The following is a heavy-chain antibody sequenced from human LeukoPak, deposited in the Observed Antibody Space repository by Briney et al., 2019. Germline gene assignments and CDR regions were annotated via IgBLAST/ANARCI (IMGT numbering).Heavy chain of an antibody. Sequence: GGSLRLSCAASGFASRSFDMSWVRQAPGKGLEWVSSLSGSGDTTYYADSVKGRFTISRDNPNNTLYLQMNSLRAEDTALYYCAKDRSLTLPTFERSGYYYYWGQGTLVTVSS. D-gene: IGHD3-22*01. J-gene: IGHJ4*02. CDR2: LSGSGDTT. V-gene: IGHV3-23*01. CDR1: GFASRSFD. CDR3: AKDRSLTLPTFERSGYYYY.